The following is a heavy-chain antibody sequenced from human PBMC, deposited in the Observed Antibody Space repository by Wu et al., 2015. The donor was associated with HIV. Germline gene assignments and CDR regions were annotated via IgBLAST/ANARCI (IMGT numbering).Heavy chain of an antibody. Sequence: QVQLVQSGAEVTKPGSSVKVSCKASGGTFRSYAINWVRQAPGKGLEWMGGIIPIFGTANYAQKFQGRVTITADESTSTAYMELSSLRSEDTAVYYCARAGVATITRYYYYYMDVVGTKGPRSPSP. CDR1: GGTFRSYA. J-gene: IGHJ6*03. CDR2: IIPIFGTA. V-gene: IGHV1-69*12. D-gene: IGHD5-12*01. CDR3: ARAGVATITRYYYYYMDV.